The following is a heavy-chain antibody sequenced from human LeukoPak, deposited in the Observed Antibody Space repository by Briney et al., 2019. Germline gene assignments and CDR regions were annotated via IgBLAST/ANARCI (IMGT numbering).Heavy chain of an antibody. J-gene: IGHJ4*02. Sequence: GGSLRLSCAASGFTFSSYAMHWVRQAPGKGLEWVAVISHDGSNKYYADSVKGRFTISRDNSKNTLYLQMNSLRAEDTAVYYCAREEEMATSYFDYWGQGTLVTVSS. CDR3: AREEEMATSYFDY. V-gene: IGHV3-30-3*01. CDR2: ISHDGSNK. D-gene: IGHD5-24*01. CDR1: GFTFSSYA.